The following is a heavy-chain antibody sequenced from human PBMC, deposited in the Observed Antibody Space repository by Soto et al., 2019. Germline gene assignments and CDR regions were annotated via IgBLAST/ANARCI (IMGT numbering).Heavy chain of an antibody. V-gene: IGHV3-74*01. CDR3: ARDGVAAADYYYYGMDV. Sequence: GGSLRFSCAASGFTFSSYWMHWVRQAPGKGLVWVSRINSDGSSTSYADSVKGRFTISRDNAKNTLYLQMNSLRAEDTAVYYCARDGVAAADYYYYGMDVWGQGTTVTVSS. CDR1: GFTFSSYW. D-gene: IGHD6-13*01. J-gene: IGHJ6*02. CDR2: INSDGSST.